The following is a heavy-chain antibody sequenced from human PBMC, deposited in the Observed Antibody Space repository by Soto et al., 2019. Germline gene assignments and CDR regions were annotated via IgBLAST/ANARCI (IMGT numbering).Heavy chain of an antibody. CDR3: VRRPDGGYYFDY. V-gene: IGHV5-51*01. CDR2: IYPYDSET. D-gene: IGHD3-22*01. J-gene: IGHJ4*02. Sequence: GASVKVSCKASGGTFSSYAIGWVRQMPGKGLEWMGLIYPYDSETRYSPSFQGQVTMSVDKSISTAYLQWSSLKASDTAMYYCVRRPDGGYYFDYWGQGTLVTVSS. CDR1: GGTFSSYA.